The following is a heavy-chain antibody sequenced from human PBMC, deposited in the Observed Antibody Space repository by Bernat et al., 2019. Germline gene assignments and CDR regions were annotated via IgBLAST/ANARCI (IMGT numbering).Heavy chain of an antibody. CDR1: GFTLSTYG. V-gene: IGHV3-33*01. CDR3: ARAFWSGYSPLDY. Sequence: QVQLVESGGGVVQPGRSLRLSCEASGFTLSTYGMHWVRQAPGKGLEWVAVTFSDGRNIYYADSVKGRFTISRDNSKNTLYVQMNSLRAEDTAVYYCARAFWSGYSPLDYWGQGTLVTVSS. CDR2: TFSDGRNI. J-gene: IGHJ4*02. D-gene: IGHD3-3*01.